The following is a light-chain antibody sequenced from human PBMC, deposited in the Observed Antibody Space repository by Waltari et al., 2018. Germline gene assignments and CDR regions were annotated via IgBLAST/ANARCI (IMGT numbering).Light chain of an antibody. CDR3: SSFAGTNNFVV. CDR2: EVS. CDR1: SSDVGGYNY. Sequence: QSALTQPPSASGSPGQSVTISCTGTSSDVGGYNYVSWYQQHPGKAPKLMIYEVSQRPSGVPDRFYGSKSGDTASLTVSGLQAEDEADYYCSSFAGTNNFVVFGGGTKLTV. V-gene: IGLV2-8*01. J-gene: IGLJ2*01.